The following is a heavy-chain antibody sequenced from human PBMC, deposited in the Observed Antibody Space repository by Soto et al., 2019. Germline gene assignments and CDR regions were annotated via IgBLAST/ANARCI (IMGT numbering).Heavy chain of an antibody. J-gene: IGHJ6*02. V-gene: IGHV3-72*01. CDR2: TRNKAKSYTT. Sequence: PGGSLRLSCAASGFTFSDHYMDWVRQAPGEGLEWVGRTRNKAKSYTTEYAAAVKGTFTISRDDSKNPLYLQMNRLKTEDTAVYYCASLRGGDFWSGYHPSPSADVWGQGTTVTVS. CDR3: ASLRGGDFWSGYHPSPSADV. CDR1: GFTFSDHY. D-gene: IGHD3-3*01.